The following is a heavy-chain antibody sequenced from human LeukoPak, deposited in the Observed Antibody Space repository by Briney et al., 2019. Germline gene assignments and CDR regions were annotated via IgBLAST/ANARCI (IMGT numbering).Heavy chain of an antibody. CDR3: ARDKGALDY. V-gene: IGHV3-74*01. CDR2: INSDGSTT. D-gene: IGHD1-26*01. Sequence: GGSLRLSCAASGFTFSNYWMHWVRQAPGKGLVWVSRINSDGSTTRYADSVKGRFTISRDNAKNTVYLQMNSPRAEDTAVYYCARDKGALDYWGQGTLVTVSS. CDR1: GFTFSNYW. J-gene: IGHJ4*02.